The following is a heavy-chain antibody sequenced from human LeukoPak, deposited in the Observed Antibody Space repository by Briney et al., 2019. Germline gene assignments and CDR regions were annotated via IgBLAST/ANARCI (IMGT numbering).Heavy chain of an antibody. J-gene: IGHJ4*02. Sequence: ASVTVSFKSSAYTFTFYYIHWVRQAPGQGLEWMGWINPNSGGTNSAQKFQGRVTLTRDTSISTAYLELSSLRSDDTAVYYCARDLGSGWIIVDYWGQGTLVTVSS. CDR1: AYTFTFYY. CDR3: ARDLGSGWIIVDY. CDR2: INPNSGGT. V-gene: IGHV1-2*02. D-gene: IGHD6-19*01.